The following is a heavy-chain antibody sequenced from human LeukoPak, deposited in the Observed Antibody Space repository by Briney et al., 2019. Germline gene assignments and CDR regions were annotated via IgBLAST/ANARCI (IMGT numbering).Heavy chain of an antibody. J-gene: IGHJ6*02. CDR1: GGPFSSYY. Sequence: SSETLSLTCAVYGGPFSSYYWSWIRQPPGKGLEWIGYIYYSGSTNYNPSLKSRVTISVDTSKNQFSLKLSSVTAADTAVYYWARLKDYDFWSTYYYGMDVWGQGTTVTVSS. CDR3: ARLKDYDFWSTYYYGMDV. D-gene: IGHD3-3*01. CDR2: IYYSGST. V-gene: IGHV4-59*08.